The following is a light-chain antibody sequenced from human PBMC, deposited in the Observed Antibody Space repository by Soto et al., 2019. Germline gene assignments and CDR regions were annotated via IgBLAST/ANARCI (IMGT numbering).Light chain of an antibody. CDR1: QSISDS. J-gene: IGKJ1*01. V-gene: IGKV1-5*03. CDR3: QQYNGYWT. CDR2: EAS. Sequence: DIPMTQSPSTLSASVGDRVTITCRASQSISDSLAWYQQKPGKAPKLLIYEASSLKSVVPSRFSGSRSGTEYTLTISSLQPDDVATYYCQQYNGYWTFGQGTKVEIK.